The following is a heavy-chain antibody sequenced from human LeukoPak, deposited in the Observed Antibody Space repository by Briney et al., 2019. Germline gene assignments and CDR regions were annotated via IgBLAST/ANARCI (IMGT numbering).Heavy chain of an antibody. CDR2: ISTYNGHT. D-gene: IGHD3-10*01. J-gene: IGHJ6*03. CDR3: ARGRFGDGMDV. Sequence: ASVKVSCKSSGYTFTNYGISWVRQAAGQGLEWMGWISTYNGHTNYAQKFQCRVSMTIDTSTSTAYMELRCLRSDDTAVYYCARGRFGDGMDVWGKGTTVTISS. V-gene: IGHV1-18*01. CDR1: GYTFTNYG.